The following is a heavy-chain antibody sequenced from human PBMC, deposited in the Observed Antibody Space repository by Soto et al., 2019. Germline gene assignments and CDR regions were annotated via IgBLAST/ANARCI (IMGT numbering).Heavy chain of an antibody. D-gene: IGHD2-2*01. V-gene: IGHV1-69*13. CDR3: ARASIVVVPAANPSHAFDI. CDR2: IIPIFGTA. J-gene: IGHJ3*02. CDR1: GGTFSSYA. Sequence: SVKVSCKASGGTFSSYAISWVRQAPGQGLEWMGGIIPIFGTANYAQKFQGRVTITADESTSTAYMELSSLRSEDTAVYYCARASIVVVPAANPSHAFDIWRQGTMVTVSS.